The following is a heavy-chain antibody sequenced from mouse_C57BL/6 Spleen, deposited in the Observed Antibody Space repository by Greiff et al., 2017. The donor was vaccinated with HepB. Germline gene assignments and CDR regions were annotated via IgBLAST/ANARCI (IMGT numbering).Heavy chain of an antibody. V-gene: IGHV5-4*01. J-gene: IGHJ1*03. CDR3: AREGYYYGSSDWYFDV. D-gene: IGHD1-1*01. Sequence: EVNVVESGGGLVKPGGSLKLSCAASGFTFSSYAMSWVRQTPEKRLEWVATISDGGSYTYYPDNVKGRFTISRDNAKNNLYLQMSHLKSEDTAMYYCAREGYYYGSSDWYFDVWGTGTTVTVSS. CDR1: GFTFSSYA. CDR2: ISDGGSYT.